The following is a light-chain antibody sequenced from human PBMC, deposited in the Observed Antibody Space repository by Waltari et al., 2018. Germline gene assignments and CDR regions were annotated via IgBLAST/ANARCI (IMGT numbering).Light chain of an antibody. CDR2: SNN. CDR1: RSTIGKNN. CDR3: AAWDDSLNGL. Sequence: QSVLTQPPSVSGAPGQGVTISCSGSRSTIGKNNVNWYQQVPGTAPKLLLFSNNQRSSGVPDRFSGSKSGTSASLAISGLQSEDEADYFCAAWDDSLNGLFGGGTKLTVL. V-gene: IGLV1-44*01. J-gene: IGLJ2*01.